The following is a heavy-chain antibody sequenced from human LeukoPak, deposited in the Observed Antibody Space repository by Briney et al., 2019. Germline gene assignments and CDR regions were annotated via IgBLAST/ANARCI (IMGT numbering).Heavy chain of an antibody. CDR3: AREHNHYYDSSGYFDY. CDR2: IKQDGSEK. D-gene: IGHD3-22*01. Sequence: PGGSLRLSCAASGFTFSSYWMSWVRQAPGKGLEWVANIKQDGSEKYYVASVKGRFTISRDNAKNSLYLQMNSLRAEDTAVYYCAREHNHYYDSSGYFDYWGQGTLVTVSS. CDR1: GFTFSSYW. J-gene: IGHJ4*02. V-gene: IGHV3-7*01.